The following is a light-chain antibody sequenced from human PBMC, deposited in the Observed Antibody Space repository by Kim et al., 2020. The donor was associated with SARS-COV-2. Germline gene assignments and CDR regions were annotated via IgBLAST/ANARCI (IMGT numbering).Light chain of an antibody. J-gene: IGLJ1*01. Sequence: SSELTQDPAVSVALGQTVRITCQGDSLRSYYASWYQQKPGQAPVLVIYDKNNRPSGIPDRFSGSSSRNTTSLTITGAQAEDEADYYCNSRDSSGNYVFGT. V-gene: IGLV3-19*01. CDR3: NSRDSSGNYV. CDR2: DKN. CDR1: SLRSYY.